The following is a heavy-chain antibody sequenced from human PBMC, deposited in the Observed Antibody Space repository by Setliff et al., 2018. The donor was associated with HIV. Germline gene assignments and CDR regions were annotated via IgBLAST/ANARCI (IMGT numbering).Heavy chain of an antibody. J-gene: IGHJ4*02. CDR1: GFTFSTFG. D-gene: IGHD3-16*02. CDR3: ARIYNYVWGTYRNFDY. CDR2: IRFDGSNK. V-gene: IGHV3-30*02. Sequence: GESLKISCAASGFTFSTFGLHWVRQAPGKGLEWVAFIRFDGSNKYYADSVKGRLTISRDNSKNTQYLQMNSLRAEDTAVYYCARIYNYVWGTYRNFDYWGQGTLVTVSS.